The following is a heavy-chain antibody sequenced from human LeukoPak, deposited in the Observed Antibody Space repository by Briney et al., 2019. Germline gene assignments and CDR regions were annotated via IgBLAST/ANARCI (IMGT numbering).Heavy chain of an antibody. J-gene: IGHJ5*02. V-gene: IGHV3-21*01. CDR3: AGTLAGSGSYYSP. CDR1: GFTFSSFA. Sequence: PGGSLRLSCTASGFTFSSFAMNWVRQAPGKGLEWVSSISSTSTYTYDADSVKGRFTISRDNAKNSLYLQMHSLRVEDTAIYYCAGTLAGSGSYYSPWGQGTLVTVSS. D-gene: IGHD3-10*01. CDR2: ISSTSTYT.